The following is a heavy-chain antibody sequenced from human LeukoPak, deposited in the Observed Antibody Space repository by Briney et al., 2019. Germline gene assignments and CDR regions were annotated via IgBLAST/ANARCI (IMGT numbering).Heavy chain of an antibody. V-gene: IGHV4-61*08. J-gene: IGHJ2*01. Sequence: SETVSLTCTVSGGSISSGDYYWSWIRQPPGKGLEWIEYIYYSGSTNYNPSLKSRVTISVDTSKNQFSLKLSSVTAADTAVYSCARTRTPYPWYFDLWGRGTLVTVSS. D-gene: IGHD2-2*01. CDR3: ARTRTPYPWYFDL. CDR2: IYYSGST. CDR1: GGSISSGDYY.